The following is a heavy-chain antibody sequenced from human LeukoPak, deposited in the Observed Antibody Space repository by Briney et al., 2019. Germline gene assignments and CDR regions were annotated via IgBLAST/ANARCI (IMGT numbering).Heavy chain of an antibody. D-gene: IGHD6-13*01. CDR2: INSDGSST. J-gene: IGHJ5*02. CDR1: GFTFSSYW. V-gene: IGHV3-74*01. Sequence: GGSLRLSCAASGFTFSSYWMHWVRQAPGKGLVWVSRINSDGSSTSYADSVKGRFAISRDNAKNTLYLQMNSLRAEDTAVYYCAKAPQYSSSWYPWFDPWGQGTLVTVSS. CDR3: AKAPQYSSSWYPWFDP.